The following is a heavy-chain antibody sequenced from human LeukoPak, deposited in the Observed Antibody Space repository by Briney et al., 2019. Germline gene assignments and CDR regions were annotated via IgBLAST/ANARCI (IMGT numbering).Heavy chain of an antibody. D-gene: IGHD6-19*01. J-gene: IGHJ4*02. CDR3: ARDRNGWDSFDY. CDR1: GGSISIYY. Sequence: SETLSLTCTVSGGSISIYYWSWIRQPPRKGLEWVGYIYYSGSTNYNPSLKSRVTISVDTSKNPFSLKLSSVTAADTAVYYCARDRNGWDSFDYWGQGTLVTVSS. CDR2: IYYSGST. V-gene: IGHV4-59*01.